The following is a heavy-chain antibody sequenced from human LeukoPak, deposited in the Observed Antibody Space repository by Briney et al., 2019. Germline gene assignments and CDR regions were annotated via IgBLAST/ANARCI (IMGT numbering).Heavy chain of an antibody. V-gene: IGHV3-23*01. D-gene: IGHD1-1*01. Sequence: GGSLRLSCAASGFTFSTYAMSWVRQAPGKGLEWVSIISGSGDYTNYADSVKGRFTISRDNSKNTVYVQMNSLRAEDTAVYYCAKGNRSGSENWGQGTLVTVSS. CDR1: GFTFSTYA. CDR3: AKGNRSGSEN. CDR2: ISGSGDYT. J-gene: IGHJ4*02.